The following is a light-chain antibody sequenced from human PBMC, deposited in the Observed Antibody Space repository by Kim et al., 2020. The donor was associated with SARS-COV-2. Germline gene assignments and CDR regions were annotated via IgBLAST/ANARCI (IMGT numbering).Light chain of an antibody. J-gene: IGKJ1*01. Sequence: VSPGERATLSCRASQKVGANLAWYQQKPGQAPRLLIYAASTRATGIPARFSGSGTGTEFTLTISSLQSGDLAVYYCQQYEKWPSTFGQGTKVDIK. V-gene: IGKV3-15*01. CDR3: QQYEKWPST. CDR1: QKVGAN. CDR2: AAS.